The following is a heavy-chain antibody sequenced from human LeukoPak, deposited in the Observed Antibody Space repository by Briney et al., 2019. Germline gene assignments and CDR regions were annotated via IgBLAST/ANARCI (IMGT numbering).Heavy chain of an antibody. CDR2: ISGSGGST. D-gene: IGHD3-22*01. J-gene: IGHJ4*02. CDR3: AKGSGYYDSSGSTLYYFDY. Sequence: GGSLRLSCAASGFTFSSYAMSWVRQAPGKGLEWVSTISGSGGSTYYADSVKGRFTISRDNSKNTLYLQMNSLRAEDTAVYYCAKGSGYYDSSGSTLYYFDYWGQGTLVTVSS. V-gene: IGHV3-23*01. CDR1: GFTFSSYA.